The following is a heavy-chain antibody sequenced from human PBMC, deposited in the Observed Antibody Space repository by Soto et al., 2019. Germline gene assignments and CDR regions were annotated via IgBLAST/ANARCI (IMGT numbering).Heavy chain of an antibody. CDR1: GYSFTSYW. V-gene: IGHV5-10-1*01. D-gene: IGHD3-22*01. CDR2: IDPSDSYT. Sequence: PGESLKISCKGSGYSFTSYWISWVRQMPGKGLEWMGRIDPSDSYTNYSPSFQGHATISADKSISTAYLQWSSLKASDTAMYYCARHRRSSGYYSDYYYYGMDVWGQGTTVTVSS. CDR3: ARHRRSSGYYSDYYYYGMDV. J-gene: IGHJ6*02.